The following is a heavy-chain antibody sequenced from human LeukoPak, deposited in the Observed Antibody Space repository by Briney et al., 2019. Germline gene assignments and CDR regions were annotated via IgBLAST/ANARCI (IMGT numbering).Heavy chain of an antibody. V-gene: IGHV3-15*01. D-gene: IGHD3-22*01. Sequence: GGSLRLSCAASGFTFSNAWMSWDRQAPGKGLEWVGRIKSKTDGGTTDYAAPVKGRFTISRDDSKNTLYLQMNSLKTEDTAVYYCTTDVADSAGYSCDYWGQGTLVTVSS. CDR3: TTDVADSAGYSCDY. CDR1: GFTFSNAW. CDR2: IKSKTDGGTT. J-gene: IGHJ4*02.